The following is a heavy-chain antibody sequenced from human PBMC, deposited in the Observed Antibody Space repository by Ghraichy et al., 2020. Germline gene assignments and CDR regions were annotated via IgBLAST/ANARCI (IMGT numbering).Heavy chain of an antibody. CDR3: ARDSPSLIVGATANDGMDV. V-gene: IGHV3-7*01. Sequence: GGSLRLSCAASGFTFSSYWMSWVRQAPGKGLEWVANIKQDGSEKYYVDSVKGRFTISRDNAKNSLYLQMNSLRAEDTAVYYCARDSPSLIVGATANDGMDVWGQGTTVTVSS. CDR1: GFTFSSYW. CDR2: IKQDGSEK. J-gene: IGHJ6*02. D-gene: IGHD1-26*01.